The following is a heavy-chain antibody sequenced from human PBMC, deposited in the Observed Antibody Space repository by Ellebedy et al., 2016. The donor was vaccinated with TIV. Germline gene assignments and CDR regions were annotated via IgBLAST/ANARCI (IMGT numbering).Heavy chain of an antibody. CDR3: ARESERLFYYGMDV. J-gene: IGHJ6*02. CDR2: ISGYNGDT. D-gene: IGHD4/OR15-4a*01. V-gene: IGHV1-18*04. Sequence: ASVKVSCKASGYTLTSYGITWVRQAPGQGLEWMGWISGYNGDTNYAQKLQGRVTMTRDTSTSTAYMELRSLRSDDTAVYYCARESERLFYYGMDVWGQGTTVTVSS. CDR1: GYTLTSYG.